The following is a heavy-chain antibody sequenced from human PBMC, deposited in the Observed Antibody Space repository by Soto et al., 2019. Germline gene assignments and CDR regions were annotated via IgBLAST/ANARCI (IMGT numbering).Heavy chain of an antibody. D-gene: IGHD3-10*01. CDR2: ISSSSSYI. J-gene: IGHJ4*02. Sequence: EVQLVESGGGLVKPGGSLRLSCAASGFTFSSYSMNWVRQAPGKGLEWVSSISSSSSYIYYADSVKGRFTISRDNAKNSLYLQMNSLRAEDTAVYYCARVDYGSGSLDYWGQGTLVTVSS. V-gene: IGHV3-21*01. CDR3: ARVDYGSGSLDY. CDR1: GFTFSSYS.